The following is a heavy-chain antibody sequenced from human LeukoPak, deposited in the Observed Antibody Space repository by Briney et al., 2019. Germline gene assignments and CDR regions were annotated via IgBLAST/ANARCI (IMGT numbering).Heavy chain of an antibody. CDR3: AVLDYGGNSFDY. Sequence: PGRSLRLSCAASGFTFSDYGIHWVRQAPGKGLEWVAFISYNGSNKYYADSVKGRFTISRDNSKNTLYLQMNSLRPEDTAVYYCAVLDYGGNSFDYWGQGTLVTVSS. V-gene: IGHV3-30*03. J-gene: IGHJ4*02. CDR1: GFTFSDYG. CDR2: ISYNGSNK. D-gene: IGHD4-23*01.